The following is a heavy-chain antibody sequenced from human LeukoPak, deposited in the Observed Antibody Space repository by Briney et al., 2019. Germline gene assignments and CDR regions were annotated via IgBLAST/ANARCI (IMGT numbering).Heavy chain of an antibody. CDR2: INPSGGST. CDR3: ARDLTQGYGGPKGGGY. Sequence: ASVKVSCKASGYTFTSYYMHWVRQAPGQGLEWMGIINPSGGSTSYAQKFQGRVTMTRDMSTSTVYMELSSLRSEDTAVYYCARDLTQGYGGPKGGGYWGQGTLVTVSS. D-gene: IGHD4-23*01. V-gene: IGHV1-46*01. J-gene: IGHJ4*02. CDR1: GYTFTSYY.